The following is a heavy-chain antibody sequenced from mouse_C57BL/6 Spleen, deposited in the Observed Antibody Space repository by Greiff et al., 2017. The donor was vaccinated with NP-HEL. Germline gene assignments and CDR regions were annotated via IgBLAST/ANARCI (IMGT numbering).Heavy chain of an antibody. Sequence: EVKLVESGGGLVQPGGSMKLSCVASGFTFSNYWMNWVRQSPEKGLAWVAQIRLKSDNYATHYAESVKGRFTISRDDSKSSVYLQMNNLRAEDTGIYYCTGPAWFAYWGQGTLVTVSA. CDR1: GFTFSNYW. J-gene: IGHJ3*01. CDR3: TGPAWFAY. V-gene: IGHV6-3*01. CDR2: IRLKSDNYAT.